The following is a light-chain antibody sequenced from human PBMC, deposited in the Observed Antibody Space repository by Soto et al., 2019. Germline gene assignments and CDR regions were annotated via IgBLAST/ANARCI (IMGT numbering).Light chain of an antibody. CDR3: QQYGSSPYT. V-gene: IGKV3-20*01. CDR1: QSITSSY. Sequence: EIVLAQSPGTLSLPPGERATLSCRASQSITSSYLAWYQQKPGQAPGLLIYGASSSATGIPDRFSGSGSGTDFTLTISRLEPEDFAVYFCQQYGSSPYTFGQGTKLEIK. CDR2: GAS. J-gene: IGKJ2*01.